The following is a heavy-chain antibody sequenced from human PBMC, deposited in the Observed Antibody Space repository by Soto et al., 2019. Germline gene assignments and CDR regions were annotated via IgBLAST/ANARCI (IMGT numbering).Heavy chain of an antibody. CDR3: SRDLRFRGFYGMGV. D-gene: IGHD3-10*01. V-gene: IGHV4-31*03. CDR1: GGSISSGGYY. CDR2: IYYSGST. Sequence: QVQLQESGPGLVKPSQTLSLTCTVSGGSISSGGYYWSWIRQHPGKGLEWIGYIYYSGSTYYNPSLKSRVTISVDTSKNQSSLKLSSVTAADTAVYYCSRDLRFRGFYGMGVWGQGTTVTVSS. J-gene: IGHJ6*02.